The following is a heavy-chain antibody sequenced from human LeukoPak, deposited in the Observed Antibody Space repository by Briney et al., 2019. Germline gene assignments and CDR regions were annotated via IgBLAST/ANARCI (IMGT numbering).Heavy chain of an antibody. D-gene: IGHD6-13*01. V-gene: IGHV3-30*02. CDR2: TKNDGTVK. J-gene: IGHJ4*02. CDR1: GFSFSNYG. CDR3: AKQHSSSWGFIDY. Sequence: GGSLRLSCAASGFSFSNYGMHWVRQPRGKALEWLAFTKNDGTVKYYADSVQGRFTISRDNSKNTLYLQVNGLRAEDTAVYYCAKQHSSSWGFIDYWGQGTLVTVSS.